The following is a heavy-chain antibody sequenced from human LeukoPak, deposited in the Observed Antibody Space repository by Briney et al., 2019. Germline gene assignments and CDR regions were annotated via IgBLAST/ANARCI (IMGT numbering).Heavy chain of an antibody. CDR3: ARFDPTNNYYCGMDV. CDR1: GGSFSGYY. Sequence: SETLSLTCAVYGGSFSGYYWSWIRQPPGKGLEWIGEINHSGSTNYNPSLKSRVTISVNTPKNQFSLKLSSVTAADTAVYYCARFDPTNNYYCGMDVWGQGTTVTVSS. J-gene: IGHJ6*02. V-gene: IGHV4-34*01. CDR2: INHSGST. D-gene: IGHD2-8*01.